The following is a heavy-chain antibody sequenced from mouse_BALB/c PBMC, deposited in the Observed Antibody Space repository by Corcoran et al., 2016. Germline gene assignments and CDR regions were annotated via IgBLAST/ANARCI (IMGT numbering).Heavy chain of an antibody. J-gene: IGHJ2*01. CDR1: GYTFTEYT. Sequence: EVQLQQSGPELVKPGASVKISCKTSGYTFTEYTMHWVTQSHGKSLEWIGGINPNNGGTSYNQKFKGKATLTVDKSSSTAYMERRSLTSEDSAVYYCARSIYDGSSYRYFDSWGQGTTLPVS. CDR2: INPNNGGT. D-gene: IGHD1-1*01. V-gene: IGHV1-18*01. CDR3: ARSIYDGSSYRYFDS.